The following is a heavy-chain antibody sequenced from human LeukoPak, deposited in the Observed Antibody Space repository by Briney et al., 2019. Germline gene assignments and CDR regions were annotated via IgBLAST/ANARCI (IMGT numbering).Heavy chain of an antibody. CDR1: GGTFSSYA. Sequence: SVQVSCKASGGTFSSYAISWVRQAPGQGLEWMGGIIPIFGTANYAQKFQGRVTITADESTSTAYMELSSLRSEDTAVYYCARGHYYDSSGYYSYYYYGMDVWGQGTTVTVSS. V-gene: IGHV1-69*01. D-gene: IGHD3-22*01. J-gene: IGHJ6*02. CDR3: ARGHYYDSSGYYSYYYYGMDV. CDR2: IIPIFGTA.